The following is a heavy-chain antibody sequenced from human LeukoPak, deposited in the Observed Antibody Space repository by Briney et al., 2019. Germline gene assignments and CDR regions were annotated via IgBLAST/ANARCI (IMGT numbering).Heavy chain of an antibody. CDR2: INSDGSTT. D-gene: IGHD5-24*01. CDR3: ARRDTESYYYYMDV. Sequence: PGGSLRLSCAASGFTFSIYWMHWVRQAPGKGLVWVSRINSDGSTTDYADSVKGRFTISRDNAKNTLYLQMDSLRAEDTAIYYCARRDTESYYYYMDVWGRGTTVTVSS. V-gene: IGHV3-74*01. CDR1: GFTFSIYW. J-gene: IGHJ6*03.